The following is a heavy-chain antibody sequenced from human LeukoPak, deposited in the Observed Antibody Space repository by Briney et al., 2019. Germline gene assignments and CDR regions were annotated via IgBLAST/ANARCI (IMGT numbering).Heavy chain of an antibody. D-gene: IGHD3-10*01. V-gene: IGHV4-34*01. CDR2: INHSGST. CDR3: ARVGYYGSGSYFYYYYYYGMDV. Sequence: SETPSLTCAVYGGSFSGYYWSWIRQPPGKGLEWIGEINHSGSTNYNPSLKSRVTISVDTSKNQFSLKLSSVTAADTAVYYCARVGYYGSGSYFYYYYYYGMDVWGKGTTATVSS. J-gene: IGHJ6*04. CDR1: GGSFSGYY.